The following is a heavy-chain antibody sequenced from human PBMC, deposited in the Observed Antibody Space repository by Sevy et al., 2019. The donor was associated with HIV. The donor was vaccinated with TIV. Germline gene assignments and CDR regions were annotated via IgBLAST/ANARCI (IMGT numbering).Heavy chain of an antibody. CDR1: GGSFSGYY. CDR2: INHSGST. V-gene: IGHV4-34*01. CDR3: ARVNGYCSSTSCYDVHY. Sequence: SETLSLTCAVYGGSFSGYYWSWIRQPPGKGLEWIGEINHSGSTNYNPSLKSRVTISVDTSKNQFSLKLSSVTAADTAVYYCARVNGYCSSTSCYDVHYWGQGTLVTVSS. J-gene: IGHJ4*02. D-gene: IGHD2-2*01.